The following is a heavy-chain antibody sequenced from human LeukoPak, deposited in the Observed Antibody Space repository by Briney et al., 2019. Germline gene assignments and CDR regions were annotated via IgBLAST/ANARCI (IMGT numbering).Heavy chain of an antibody. CDR2: IYSGGST. Sequence: GGSLRLSCAASGFTVSNNYMSWVRQAPGKGLEWVSVIYSGGSTYYADSVKGRFTISRDNSKNTLYLQMSSLRAEDTAVYYCAGTDFYKYYFDYWGQGTLVTVSS. J-gene: IGHJ4*02. V-gene: IGHV3-53*01. D-gene: IGHD5-24*01. CDR3: AGTDFYKYYFDY. CDR1: GFTVSNNY.